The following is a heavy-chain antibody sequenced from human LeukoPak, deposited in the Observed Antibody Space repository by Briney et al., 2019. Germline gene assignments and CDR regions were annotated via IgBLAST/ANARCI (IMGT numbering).Heavy chain of an antibody. CDR2: TYPSDSDT. CDR1: GYTFKNYW. CDR3: ARQLGRYCSGGSCSSIDS. J-gene: IGHJ5*01. V-gene: IGHV5-51*01. Sequence: GESLKISCKGSGYTFKNYWIGWVRQMPGKGLEYMGITYPSDSDTKYSPSFQGQVTISADKSISTAYLQWNSLKASDTAMYYCARQLGRYCSGGSCSSIDSWGQGTLVTVSS. D-gene: IGHD2-15*01.